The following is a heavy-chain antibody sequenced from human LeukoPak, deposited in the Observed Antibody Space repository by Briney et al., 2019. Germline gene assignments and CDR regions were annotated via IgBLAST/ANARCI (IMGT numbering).Heavy chain of an antibody. J-gene: IGHJ4*02. CDR2: INPSGGST. V-gene: IGHV1-46*01. CDR3: ARYRPGYSYAIPAFPFDY. Sequence: GASVKVSCKASGYTFTSYYMHWVRQAPGQGLEWMGIINPSGGSTSYAQKFRGRVIMTRDTSTSTVYMELSSLRPEDTAVYYCARYRPGYSYAIPAFPFDYWGQGTLVTVSS. CDR1: GYTFTSYY. D-gene: IGHD5-18*01.